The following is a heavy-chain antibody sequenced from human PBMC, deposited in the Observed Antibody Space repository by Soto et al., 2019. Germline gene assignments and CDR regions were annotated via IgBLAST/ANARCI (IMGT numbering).Heavy chain of an antibody. J-gene: IGHJ3*02. D-gene: IGHD6-19*01. CDR2: IYYSGST. V-gene: IGHV4-59*01. CDR3: ARVFKTVAGMNAFDI. CDR1: GGSISSYY. Sequence: SETLSLTCTVSGGSISSYYWSWIRQPPGKGLEWIGYIYYSGSTNYNPSLKSRVTISVDTSKNQFSLKPSSVTAADTAVYYCARVFKTVAGMNAFDIWGQGTMVTVS.